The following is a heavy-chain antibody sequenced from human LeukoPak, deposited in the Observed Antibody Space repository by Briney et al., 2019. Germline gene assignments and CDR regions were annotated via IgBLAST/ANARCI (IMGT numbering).Heavy chain of an antibody. CDR1: GFTFSSYA. J-gene: IGHJ4*02. D-gene: IGHD2-15*01. CDR3: AKDSSARLPRGLDY. CDR2: ISWNSGSI. V-gene: IGHV3-9*01. Sequence: GGSLRLSCAASGFTFSSYAMSWVRQAPGKGLEWVSGISWNSGSIGYADSVKGRFTISRDNAKNSLHLQMNSLRAEDTALYYCAKDSSARLPRGLDYWGQGTLVTVSS.